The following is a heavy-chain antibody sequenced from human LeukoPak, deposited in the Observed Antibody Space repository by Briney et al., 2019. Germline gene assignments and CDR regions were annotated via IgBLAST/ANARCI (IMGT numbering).Heavy chain of an antibody. CDR3: AKDAFGVVRRSDAFDI. CDR2: ISGSGGST. CDR1: GYTFTSYY. Sequence: SCKASGYTFTSYYMHWVRQAPGKGLEWVSAISGSGGSTYYADSVKGRFTISRDNSKNTLYLQMNSLRAEDTAVYYCAKDAFGVVRRSDAFDIWGQGTMVTVSS. V-gene: IGHV3-23*01. D-gene: IGHD3-3*01. J-gene: IGHJ3*02.